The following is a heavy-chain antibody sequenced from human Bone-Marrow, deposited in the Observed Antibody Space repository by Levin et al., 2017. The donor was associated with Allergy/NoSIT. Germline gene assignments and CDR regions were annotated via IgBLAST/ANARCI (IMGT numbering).Heavy chain of an antibody. CDR1: GFTFSTYA. Sequence: GESLKISCAASGFTFSTYAMYWVRQAPGKGLEWVAVLSYDGSNKHYPDSVKGRFIISRDNSKNMLFLQMNSLRAEDTAVYYCAKAPSYSYYDSNGFYAYFDYWGQGALVTVSS. CDR3: AKAPSYSYYDSNGFYAYFDY. D-gene: IGHD3-22*01. J-gene: IGHJ4*02. CDR2: LSYDGSNK. V-gene: IGHV3-30*18.